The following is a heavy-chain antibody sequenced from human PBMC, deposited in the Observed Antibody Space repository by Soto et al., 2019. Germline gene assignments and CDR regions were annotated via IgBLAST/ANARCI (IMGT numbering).Heavy chain of an antibody. CDR2: ISGSGTST. CDR1: GITFTSYA. V-gene: IGHV3-23*01. D-gene: IGHD2-2*01. J-gene: IGHJ3*01. Sequence: GGSLRLSCEASGITFTSYAMSWVRRAPGKGLEWVSAISGSGTSTYYADSVKGRFTISRDNSKITLYLQMNSLRAEDTAIYYCAKDSIVVPGAKGAFDFWGQGTMVTVSS. CDR3: AKDSIVVPGAKGAFDF.